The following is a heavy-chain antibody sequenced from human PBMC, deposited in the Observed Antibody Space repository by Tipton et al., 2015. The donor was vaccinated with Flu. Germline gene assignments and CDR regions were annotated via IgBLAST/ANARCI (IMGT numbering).Heavy chain of an antibody. D-gene: IGHD6-13*01. CDR1: GGSFSGYY. CDR2: INHSGST. V-gene: IGHV4-34*01. J-gene: IGHJ5*02. Sequence: GLVKPSETLSLTCAVYGGSFSGYYWSWIRQPPGKGLEWIGEINHSGSTNYNPSLKSRVTISVDTSKNQFSLKLSSVTAADTAVYYCARGGSIAAATMAVYNWFDPWGQGTLVTVSS. CDR3: ARGGSIAAATMAVYNWFDP.